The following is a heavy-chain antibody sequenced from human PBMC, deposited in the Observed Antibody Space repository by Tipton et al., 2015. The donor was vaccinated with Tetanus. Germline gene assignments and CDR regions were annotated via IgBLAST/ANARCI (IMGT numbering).Heavy chain of an antibody. CDR3: ARIGWLQQTKPAFDI. Sequence: GLVKPSETLSLTCTVSGGSISSYYWTWIRQPPGRGLEWIGYVHYSGSTNYSPSLRSRVTLSVDTSKNQFSLKLSSVTAADTAVYYCARIGWLQQTKPAFDIWGQGTMVTVSS. V-gene: IGHV4-59*01. CDR1: GGSISSYY. J-gene: IGHJ3*02. D-gene: IGHD6-19*01. CDR2: VHYSGST.